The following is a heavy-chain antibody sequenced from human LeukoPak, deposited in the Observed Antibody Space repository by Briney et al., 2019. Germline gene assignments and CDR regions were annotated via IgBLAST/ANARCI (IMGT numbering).Heavy chain of an antibody. CDR2: INPSGGST. CDR1: GYTFTSYY. V-gene: IGHV1-46*01. J-gene: IGHJ6*02. Sequence: ASVKVSCTASGYTFTSYYMHWVRQAPGQGLEWMGIINPSGGSTSYAQKFQGRVTMTRDTSTSTVYMELSSLRSEDTAVYYCARDGSGYGPWWCTPCGYYYYGMDVWGQGTTVTVSS. D-gene: IGHD2-8*02. CDR3: ARDGSGYGPWWCTPCGYYYYGMDV.